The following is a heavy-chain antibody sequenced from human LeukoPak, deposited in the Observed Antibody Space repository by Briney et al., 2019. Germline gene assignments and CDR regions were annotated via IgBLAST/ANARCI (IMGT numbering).Heavy chain of an antibody. CDR2: IYHSGST. CDR3: ARAGRGSGWYGFYYYYMDV. J-gene: IGHJ6*03. Sequence: TSGTLSLTCAVSGGSISSSNWWSWVRQPPGKGLEWIGEIYHSGSTNYNPSLKSRVTISVDKSKNQFSLKLSSVTAADTAVYYCARAGRGSGWYGFYYYYMDVWGKGTTVTVSS. D-gene: IGHD6-19*01. CDR1: GGSISSSNW. V-gene: IGHV4-4*02.